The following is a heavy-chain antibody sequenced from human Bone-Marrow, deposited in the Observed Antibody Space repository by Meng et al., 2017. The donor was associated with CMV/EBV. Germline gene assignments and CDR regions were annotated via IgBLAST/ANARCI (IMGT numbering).Heavy chain of an antibody. J-gene: IGHJ3*02. V-gene: IGHV1-69*05. CDR2: IIPIFGTA. CDR1: GGTFSSYA. Sequence: SVKVSCKASGGTFSSYAISWVRQAPGQGLEWMGGIIPIFGTANYAQKFQGRVTITTDESTSTAYMELSSLRSEDTAVYYCAKVRQVQWDRMSDAFDIWGQGTMVTVSS. D-gene: IGHD1-26*01. CDR3: AKVRQVQWDRMSDAFDI.